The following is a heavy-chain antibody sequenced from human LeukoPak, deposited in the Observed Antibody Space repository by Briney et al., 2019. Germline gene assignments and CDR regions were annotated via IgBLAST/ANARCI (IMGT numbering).Heavy chain of an antibody. J-gene: IGHJ4*02. Sequence: GGSLRLSYAASGFTFSSYAMSWVRQAPGKGLEWVSAISGSGGSTYYADSVKGRFTISRDNSKNTLYLQMNSLRAEDTAVYYCAKLGYSYGYDGESYFDYWGQGTLVTVSS. CDR1: GFTFSSYA. D-gene: IGHD5-18*01. V-gene: IGHV3-23*01. CDR2: ISGSGGST. CDR3: AKLGYSYGYDGESYFDY.